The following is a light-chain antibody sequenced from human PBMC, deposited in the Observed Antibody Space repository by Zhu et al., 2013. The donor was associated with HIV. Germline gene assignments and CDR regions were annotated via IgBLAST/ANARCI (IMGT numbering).Light chain of an antibody. V-gene: IGKV3-20*01. CDR1: QSVSRNS. Sequence: IVMTQSPATLSVSPGERATLSCRASQSVSRNSLAWYQHKPGQAPRLLIYGASSRATGIPDRFSGSGSGTDFTLTISRLEPEDFAVYYCQQYGSSPWTFGQGTKVEIK. CDR2: GAS. CDR3: QQYGSSPWT. J-gene: IGKJ1*01.